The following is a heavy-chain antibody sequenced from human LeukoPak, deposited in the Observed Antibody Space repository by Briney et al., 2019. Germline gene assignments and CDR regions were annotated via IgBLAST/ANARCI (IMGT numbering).Heavy chain of an antibody. D-gene: IGHD2-15*01. CDR2: KRYDGSNK. V-gene: IGHV3-33*01. CDR3: ARGISAVVPRAFDV. CDR1: GFTFSNYG. J-gene: IGHJ3*01. Sequence: GGSLRLSCAVSGFTFSNYGMHWVRQAPGKGLEWVAVKRYDGSNKYCAESVRGRFTISRDNSKNTLYLQLNSLRAEDTAVYFCARGISAVVPRAFDVWGQGTLVTVSS.